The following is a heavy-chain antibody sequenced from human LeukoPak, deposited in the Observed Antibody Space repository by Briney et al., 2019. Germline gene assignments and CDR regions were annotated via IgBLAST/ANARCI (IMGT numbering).Heavy chain of an antibody. D-gene: IGHD3-22*01. CDR1: GGSISSSSYY. Sequence: SETLSLTCTVSGGSISSSSYYWGWIRLHPGKGLDWLGSIFYGGSTDYNPPLKSRVTIFVDTSKNQFSLKLSSVTAADTAVYYCARRYYYDSSGYSTYYFDYWGQGTLVTVSS. J-gene: IGHJ4*02. CDR2: IFYGGST. CDR3: ARRYYYDSSGYSTYYFDY. V-gene: IGHV4-39*01.